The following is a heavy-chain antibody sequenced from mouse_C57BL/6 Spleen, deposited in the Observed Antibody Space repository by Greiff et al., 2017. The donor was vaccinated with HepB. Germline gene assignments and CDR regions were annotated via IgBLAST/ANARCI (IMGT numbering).Heavy chain of an antibody. J-gene: IGHJ1*03. V-gene: IGHV1-55*01. CDR3: ARKGIYDGYYAYFDV. D-gene: IGHD2-3*01. CDR1: GYTFTSYW. Sequence: VKLQQPGAELVKPGASVKMSCKASGYTFTSYWITWVKQRPGQGLEWIGDIYPGSGSTNYNEKFKSKAPLTVDTSSSTAYMQLSSLTSEDSAVYYCARKGIYDGYYAYFDVWGTGTTVTVSS. CDR2: IYPGSGST.